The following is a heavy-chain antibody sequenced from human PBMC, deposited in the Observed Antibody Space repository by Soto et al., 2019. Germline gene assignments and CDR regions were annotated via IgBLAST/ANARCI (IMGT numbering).Heavy chain of an antibody. CDR1: GGSISSGDYY. Sequence: QVQLQESGPGVVKPSQTLSLTCTVSGGSISSGDYYWTWIRQPPGKGLEYFGYTYNSGSPCYNPSHRSCVTISLDTSSNQFSPEVSSETAGDTAVYYCARGLGDSDFDLWGHGSLVIVSS. V-gene: IGHV4-30-4*01. CDR3: ARGLGDSDFDL. CDR2: TYNSGSP. J-gene: IGHJ4*01. D-gene: IGHD3-16*01.